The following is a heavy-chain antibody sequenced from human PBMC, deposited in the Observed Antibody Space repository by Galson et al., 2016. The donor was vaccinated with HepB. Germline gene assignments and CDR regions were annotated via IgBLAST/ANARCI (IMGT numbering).Heavy chain of an antibody. Sequence: SLRLSCAASGFTFSGYAMSWVRQAPGKGLQWISLIHNDGETTYYADSVKGRFTVSRDNSKNTRYLQMNSLRAEDTAVYYCAKQRGGAMGNYCFDYWGQGTLVTVSS. V-gene: IGHV3-23*01. CDR1: GFTFSGYA. J-gene: IGHJ4*02. CDR2: IHNDGETT. D-gene: IGHD5-18*01. CDR3: AKQRGGAMGNYCFDY.